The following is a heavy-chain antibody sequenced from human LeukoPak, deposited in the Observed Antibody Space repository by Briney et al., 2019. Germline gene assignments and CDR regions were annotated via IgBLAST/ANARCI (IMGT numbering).Heavy chain of an antibody. D-gene: IGHD3-3*01. CDR2: IIPIFGIA. Sequence: SVKVSCKASGGTFSSYAISWVRQAPGQGLEWMGGIIPIFGIANYAQKFQGRVTITADESTSTAYMELSSLRSEDTAVYYCARGEYDFWSGSANYYYYMDVWGKGTTVTVSS. J-gene: IGHJ6*03. CDR1: GGTFSSYA. CDR3: ARGEYDFWSGSANYYYYMDV. V-gene: IGHV1-69*13.